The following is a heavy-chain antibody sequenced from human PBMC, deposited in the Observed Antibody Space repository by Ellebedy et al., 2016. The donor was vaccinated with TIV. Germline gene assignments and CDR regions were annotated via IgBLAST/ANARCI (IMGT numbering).Heavy chain of an antibody. CDR3: ARVFGRYSFDGSAFWNFDD. CDR1: AQTFNKNG. D-gene: IGHD3-3*01. Sequence: ASVKVSCXASAQTFNKNGLTWVRQAPGQGLEWMGWISTYNGETNYAQKLQGRVTMTTDTSSSIAYMELRSLRSDDTAVYYCARVFGRYSFDGSAFWNFDDWGQGTLVTVSS. V-gene: IGHV1-18*01. CDR2: ISTYNGET. J-gene: IGHJ4*02.